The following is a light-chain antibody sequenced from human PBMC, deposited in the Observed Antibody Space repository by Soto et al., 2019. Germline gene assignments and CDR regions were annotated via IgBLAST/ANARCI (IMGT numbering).Light chain of an antibody. V-gene: IGKV3-20*01. CDR1: QSVSSSY. J-gene: IGKJ5*01. Sequence: DIVLPQSPGPLSLSAGERSTLSCMASQSVSSSYLAWYQQKPGQAPRLLIYGASSRATGIPDRFSGSGSGTDFTLTIIRLEPEDFAVYYCQQYGSSPSTFGQVTRLEIK. CDR3: QQYGSSPST. CDR2: GAS.